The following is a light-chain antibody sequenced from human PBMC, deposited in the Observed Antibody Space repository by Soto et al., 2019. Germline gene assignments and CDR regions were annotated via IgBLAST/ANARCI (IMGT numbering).Light chain of an antibody. Sequence: QSVLSQPPSASGSPGQSVTISCTGTSSDVGGYNYVSWYQHHPGKAPKLMIYEVTKRPSGVPDRFSGSKSGNTASLTVSGLQAEDDSDYYCSSYAGSNNVVLGGGTKLTVL. CDR3: SSYAGSNNVV. CDR1: SSDVGGYNY. J-gene: IGLJ2*01. CDR2: EVT. V-gene: IGLV2-8*01.